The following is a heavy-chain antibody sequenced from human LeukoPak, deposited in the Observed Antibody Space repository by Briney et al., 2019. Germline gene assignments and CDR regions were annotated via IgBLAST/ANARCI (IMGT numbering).Heavy chain of an antibody. CDR3: AKGLGRNYYDSSGYSN. Sequence: SGGSLRLSCAASGFTFSTYGMSWVRQAPGKGLDWVSGISGSGGRTTYADSVKGRFTISRDNSKNTLYLQMNSLRAEDTAVYYCAKGLGRNYYDSSGYSNWGQGTLVTVSS. J-gene: IGHJ4*02. CDR1: GFTFSTYG. D-gene: IGHD3-22*01. V-gene: IGHV3-23*01. CDR2: ISGSGGRT.